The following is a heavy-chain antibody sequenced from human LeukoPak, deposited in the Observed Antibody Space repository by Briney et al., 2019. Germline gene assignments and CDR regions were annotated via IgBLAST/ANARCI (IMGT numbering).Heavy chain of an antibody. CDR1: GFPFSSYA. V-gene: IGHV3-48*03. CDR2: FSSRGTTT. CDR3: ARLYSSSSGLRASDY. Sequence: GPLRLSCAASGFPFSSYAMNWVRHAPGKGLEWVSYFSSRGTTTYFADSVKGRFPISRDDAKNSLYLHMNSLIVEDTAVYYCARLYSSSSGLRASDYWGQGTLVTVSS. J-gene: IGHJ4*02. D-gene: IGHD6-6*01.